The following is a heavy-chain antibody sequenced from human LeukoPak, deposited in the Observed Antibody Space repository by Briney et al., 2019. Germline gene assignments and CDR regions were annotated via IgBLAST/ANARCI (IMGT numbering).Heavy chain of an antibody. J-gene: IGHJ5*02. CDR1: GYTFTSYG. D-gene: IGHD3-10*01. CDR3: ARDLLIDYYASGSYDWFDP. V-gene: IGHV1-18*01. Sequence: ASVKVSCKASGYTFTSYGISWVRQAPGQGLEWMEWISAYNGNTNYAQKLQGRVTMTTDTSTSTAYMELRSLRSDDTAVYYCARDLLIDYYASGSYDWFDPWGQGTLVTVSS. CDR2: ISAYNGNT.